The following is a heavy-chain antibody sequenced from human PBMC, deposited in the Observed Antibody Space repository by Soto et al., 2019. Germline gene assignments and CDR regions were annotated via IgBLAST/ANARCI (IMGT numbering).Heavy chain of an antibody. J-gene: IGHJ4*02. CDR1: GFTFDNYA. V-gene: IGHV3-9*01. CDR2: ISWNSGNI. D-gene: IGHD6-19*01. Sequence: EVQLMESGGGLVQPGRSLRLSCAASGFTFDNYAMHWVRQVAGKGLEWVSGISWNSGNIGYADSVKGRFTISRDNAQNSLYLQINSLRSEDTAFYYCAKDHMAWAGLFDSWGQGTLVTVSS. CDR3: AKDHMAWAGLFDS.